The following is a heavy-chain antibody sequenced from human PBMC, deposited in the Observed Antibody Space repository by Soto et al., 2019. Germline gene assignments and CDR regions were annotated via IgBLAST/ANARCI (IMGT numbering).Heavy chain of an antibody. J-gene: IGHJ5*01. D-gene: IGHD2-2*01. CDR2: VSGNNGAS. Sequence: ASVKVSCKASGYTSADFGISWVRQAPGQGLEWMGWVSGNNGASNPAPKVQGRIAMTLDTSTGVSYMALRSLRSDDTAIYYCVRDQKYFRVNGNWFDSWGQGTLVTVSS. CDR3: VRDQKYFRVNGNWFDS. V-gene: IGHV1-18*04. CDR1: GYTSADFG.